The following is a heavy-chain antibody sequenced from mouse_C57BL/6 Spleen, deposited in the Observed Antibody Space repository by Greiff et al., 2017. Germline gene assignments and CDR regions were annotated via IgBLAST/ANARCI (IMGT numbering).Heavy chain of an antibody. J-gene: IGHJ2*01. Sequence: QVQLQQPGAELVRPGSSVKLSCKASGYTFTSYWMHWVKQRPIQGLEWIGNIDPSDSETHYNQKFKDKATLTVDKSSSTAYMHLSSLTSEDSAVYYCARSYYGSSYNFGYWGQGTTLTVSS. CDR3: ARSYYGSSYNFGY. CDR1: GYTFTSYW. CDR2: IDPSDSET. V-gene: IGHV1-52*01. D-gene: IGHD1-1*01.